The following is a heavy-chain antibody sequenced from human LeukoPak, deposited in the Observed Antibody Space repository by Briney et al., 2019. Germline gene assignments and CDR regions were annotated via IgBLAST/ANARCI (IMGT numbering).Heavy chain of an antibody. V-gene: IGHV3-30-3*01. D-gene: IGHD6-13*01. Sequence: GGSLRLSCAASGFTLSSYAMHWVRQAPGKGLEWVAVISYDGSNKYYADSVKGRFTISRDNSKNTLYLQMNSLRAEDTAVYYCARDSYSSSWYSYGGFDPWGQGTLVTVSS. CDR2: ISYDGSNK. CDR1: GFTLSSYA. CDR3: ARDSYSSSWYSYGGFDP. J-gene: IGHJ5*02.